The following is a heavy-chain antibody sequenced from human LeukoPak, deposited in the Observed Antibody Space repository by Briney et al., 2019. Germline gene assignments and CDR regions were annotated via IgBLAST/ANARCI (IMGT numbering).Heavy chain of an antibody. V-gene: IGHV1-18*01. J-gene: IGHJ3*02. D-gene: IGHD5-18*01. CDR2: ISGYNGNT. CDR1: GYTLTSYG. CDR3: ARDSDTTMAGI. Sequence: ASVKASCKASGYTLTSYGFSWVRQAPAQGLEWMGWISGYNGNTNYAQNLQGRVTMTIDTSTSKAYMELRSLRSDDTAVYYCARDSDTTMAGIWGQGTMVTVSS.